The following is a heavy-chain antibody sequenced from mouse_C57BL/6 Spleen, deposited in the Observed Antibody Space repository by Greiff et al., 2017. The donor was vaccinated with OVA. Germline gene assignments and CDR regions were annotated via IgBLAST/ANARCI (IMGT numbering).Heavy chain of an antibody. CDR3: VSTGATVVFDY. V-gene: IGHV14-2*01. CDR1: GFNITDYY. D-gene: IGHD1-1*01. CDR2: IDPEDGET. J-gene: IGHJ2*01. Sequence: VQLQQSGAELVKPGASVKLSCTASGFNITDYYMHWVKQRTEQGLEWIGRIDPEDGETKYAPKFQGTATIPADTSSNTAYLQLSSLTSEDTAVYYCVSTGATVVFDYWGQGTTLTVSS.